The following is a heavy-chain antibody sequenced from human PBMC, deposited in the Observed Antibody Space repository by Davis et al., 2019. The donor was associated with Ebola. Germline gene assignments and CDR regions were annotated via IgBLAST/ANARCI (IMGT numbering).Heavy chain of an antibody. J-gene: IGHJ6*02. V-gene: IGHV3-7*01. CDR1: GFTFSSYW. CDR3: ARGPCSGGSCYYYYVMDV. CDR2: IKQDGSEK. D-gene: IGHD2-15*01. Sequence: GESLKISCAASGFTFSSYWMSWVRQAPGKGLEWVANIKQDGSEKYYVDSVKGRFTISRDNAKNSLYLQMHSLRAEDTAVYYCARGPCSGGSCYYYYVMDVWGQGTTVTVSS.